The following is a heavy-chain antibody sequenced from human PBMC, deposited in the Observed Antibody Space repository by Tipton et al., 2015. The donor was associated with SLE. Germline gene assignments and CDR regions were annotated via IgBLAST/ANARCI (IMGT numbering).Heavy chain of an antibody. CDR2: INHSGST. J-gene: IGHJ4*02. CDR1: GGSFSGYY. Sequence: TLSLTCTVYGGSFSGYYWSWIRQPPGKGLEWIGEINHSGSTNYNPSLKSRVTISVDTSKNQFSLKLSSVTAADTAVYYCAREADLGQQQQGYYFDYWGQGTLVTVSS. CDR3: AREADLGQQQQGYYFDY. V-gene: IGHV4-34*09. D-gene: IGHD6-13*01.